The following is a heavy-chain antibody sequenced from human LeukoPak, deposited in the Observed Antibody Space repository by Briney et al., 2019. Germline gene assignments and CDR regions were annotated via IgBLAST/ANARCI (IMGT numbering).Heavy chain of an antibody. Sequence: SETLSLTCTVSGGSISSYYWSWIRQPPGKGLEWIGYIYYSGSTNYNPSLKSRVTISVDTSKNQFSLKLSSVTAADTAVYYCARGYYYDSSGYWLFDYWGQGTLVTVPS. CDR2: IYYSGST. V-gene: IGHV4-59*01. D-gene: IGHD3-22*01. CDR3: ARGYYYDSSGYWLFDY. CDR1: GGSISSYY. J-gene: IGHJ4*02.